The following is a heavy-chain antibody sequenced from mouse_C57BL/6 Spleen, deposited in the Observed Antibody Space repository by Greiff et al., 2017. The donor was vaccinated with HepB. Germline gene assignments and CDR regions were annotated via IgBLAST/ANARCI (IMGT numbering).Heavy chain of an antibody. CDR2: INPNNGGT. J-gene: IGHJ2*01. D-gene: IGHD1-1*01. V-gene: IGHV1-22*01. CDR3: ARGGHYYGSFDY. CDR1: GYTFTDYN. Sequence: VQLQQSGPELVKPGASVKMSCKASGYTFTDYNMHWVKQSHGKSLEWIGYINPNNGGTSYNQKFKGKATLTVNKSSSTAYMELRSLTSEDSAVYYCARGGHYYGSFDYWGQGTTLTVSS.